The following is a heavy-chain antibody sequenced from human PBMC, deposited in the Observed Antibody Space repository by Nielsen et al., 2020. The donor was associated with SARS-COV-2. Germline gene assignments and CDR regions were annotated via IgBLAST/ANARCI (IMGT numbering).Heavy chain of an antibody. V-gene: IGHV1-3*01. J-gene: IGHJ6*02. CDR2: INAGNGNT. CDR3: ARAPRSSGYYYYGMDV. D-gene: IGHD3-22*01. Sequence: ASVKVSCKASGYTFINYAMHWVRQAPGQRLEWMGWINAGNGNTKYLQKFQGRVTITRDTSASTAYMELSSLSSEDTAVYYCARAPRSSGYYYYGMDVWGQGTTVTVSS. CDR1: GYTFINYA.